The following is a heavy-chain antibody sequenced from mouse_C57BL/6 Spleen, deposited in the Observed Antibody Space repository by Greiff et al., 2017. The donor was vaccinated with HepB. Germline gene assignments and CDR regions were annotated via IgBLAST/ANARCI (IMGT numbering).Heavy chain of an antibody. CDR3: ARDRAWDGGYFDV. Sequence: EVKVVESGGGLVKPGGSLKLSCAASGFTFSSYAMSWVRQTPEKRLEWVATISDGGSYTYYPDNVKGRFTISRDNAKNNLYLQMSHLKSEDTAMYYCARDRAWDGGYFDVWGTGTTVTVSS. J-gene: IGHJ1*03. CDR2: ISDGGSYT. V-gene: IGHV5-4*01. D-gene: IGHD4-1*01. CDR1: GFTFSSYA.